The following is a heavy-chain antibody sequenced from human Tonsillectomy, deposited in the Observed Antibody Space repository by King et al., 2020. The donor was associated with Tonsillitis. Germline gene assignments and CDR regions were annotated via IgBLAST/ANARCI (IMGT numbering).Heavy chain of an antibody. D-gene: IGHD3/OR15-3a*01. CDR2: IFSDDKE. V-gene: IGHV2-26*01. CDR3: ARIRGLGLFDY. CDR1: GFSLSDARMG. J-gene: IGHJ4*02. Sequence: TLKESGPVLVKPTETLTLTCTVSGFSLSDARMGVAWIRQPPGKALEWLAHIFSDDKEFYATTLRNRLTISQDTSASQVVLTLTNVDPVDTATYFCARIRGLGLFDYWGQGTPVTVSS.